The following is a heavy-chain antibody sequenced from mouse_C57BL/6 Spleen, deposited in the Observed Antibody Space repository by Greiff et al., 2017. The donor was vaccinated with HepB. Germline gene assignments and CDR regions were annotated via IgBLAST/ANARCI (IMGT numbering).Heavy chain of an antibody. J-gene: IGHJ2*01. CDR3: ARRGGTRGGLDY. D-gene: IGHD4-1*01. CDR1: GYTFTSYW. Sequence: VQLQQSGAELVMPGASVKLSCKASGYTFTSYWMHWVKQRPGQGLEWIGEIDPSDSYTNYNQKFKGKSTLTVDKSSSTAYMQLSSLTSEDSAVYYCARRGGTRGGLDYWGQGTTLTVSS. CDR2: IDPSDSYT. V-gene: IGHV1-69*01.